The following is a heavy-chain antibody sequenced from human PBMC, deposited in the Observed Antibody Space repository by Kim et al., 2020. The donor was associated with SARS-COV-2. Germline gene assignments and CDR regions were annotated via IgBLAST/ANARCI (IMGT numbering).Heavy chain of an antibody. V-gene: IGHV1-69*04. CDR2: IIPIFGIA. Sequence: SVKVSCKASGGTFSSYAISWVRQAPGQGLEWMGRIIPIFGIANYAQKFQGRVTITADKSTSTAYMELSSLRSEDTAVYYCASQVQNYYDSSGYYYPYWGQGTLVTVSS. CDR3: ASQVQNYYDSSGYYYPY. J-gene: IGHJ4*02. CDR1: GGTFSSYA. D-gene: IGHD3-22*01.